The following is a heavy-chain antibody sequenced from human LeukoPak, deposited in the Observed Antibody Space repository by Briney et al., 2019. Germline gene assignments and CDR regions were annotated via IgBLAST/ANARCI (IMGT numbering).Heavy chain of an antibody. D-gene: IGHD4-17*01. CDR1: GGSISSYY. CDR2: IYYSGST. J-gene: IGHJ5*02. Sequence: SETLSLTCTASGGSISSYYWSWIRQPPGKGLEWIGYIYYSGSTNYNPSLKSRVTISVDTSKNQFSLKLSSVTAADTAVYYCARLDFGNGNWFDPWGQGTLVTVSS. V-gene: IGHV4-59*08. CDR3: ARLDFGNGNWFDP.